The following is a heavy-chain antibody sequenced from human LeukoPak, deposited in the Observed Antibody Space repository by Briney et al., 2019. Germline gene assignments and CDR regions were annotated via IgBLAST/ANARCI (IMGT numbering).Heavy chain of an antibody. CDR2: IKSKTEGETT. CDR3: TSNMVQ. V-gene: IGHV3-15*01. Sequence: SGGSLRLSCAASGFTFSSYWMSWVRQAPGKGLEWLGRIKSKTEGETTDYAAPVRGRFTISRDDSKNTLYLQMNSLKTEDTAVYYCTSNMVQWGQGTLVTVSS. D-gene: IGHD2/OR15-2a*01. J-gene: IGHJ4*02. CDR1: GFTFSSYW.